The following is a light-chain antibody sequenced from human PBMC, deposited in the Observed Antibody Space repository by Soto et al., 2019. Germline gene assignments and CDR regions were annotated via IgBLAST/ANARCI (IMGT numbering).Light chain of an antibody. CDR3: SSYASSRDVF. CDR1: SSEVGGYNY. V-gene: IGLV2-14*01. CDR2: EVS. J-gene: IGLJ2*01. Sequence: QSALTQPASVSGSPGQSITISCTGTSSEVGGYNYVSWYQQYPGKAPKPMIYEVSNRPSGVSNRFSGPKSGNTASLTISGLQAEDEADYYCSSYASSRDVFFGGGTKLTVL.